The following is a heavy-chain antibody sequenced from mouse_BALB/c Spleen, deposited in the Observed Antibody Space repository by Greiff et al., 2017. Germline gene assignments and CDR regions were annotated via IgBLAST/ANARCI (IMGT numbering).Heavy chain of an antibody. CDR1: GFTFSDYG. J-gene: IGHJ3*01. V-gene: IGHV5-15*02. D-gene: IGHD3-2*01. Sequence: EVQVVESGGGLVQPGGSRKLSCAASGFTFSDYGMAWVRQAPGKGPEWVAFISNLAYSIYYADTVTGRFTISRENAKNTLYLEMSSLRSEDTAMYYCARARQLGLQAWFAYWGQGTLVTVSA. CDR2: ISNLAYSI. CDR3: ARARQLGLQAWFAY.